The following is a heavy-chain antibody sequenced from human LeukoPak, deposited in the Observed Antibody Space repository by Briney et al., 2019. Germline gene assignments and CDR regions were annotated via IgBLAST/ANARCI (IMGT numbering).Heavy chain of an antibody. CDR3: ARDRPGARKGTVFDY. CDR2: INPSGGST. J-gene: IGHJ4*02. D-gene: IGHD1-26*01. V-gene: IGHV1-46*01. Sequence: GASVKVSCKASGYTFTSYYMHWVRQALGQGLRGMELINPSGGSTSYAQKFQGRVTMTRDTSTSTVYMELSSLRSEDTAVYYCARDRPGARKGTVFDYWGQGTLVTVSS. CDR1: GYTFTSYY.